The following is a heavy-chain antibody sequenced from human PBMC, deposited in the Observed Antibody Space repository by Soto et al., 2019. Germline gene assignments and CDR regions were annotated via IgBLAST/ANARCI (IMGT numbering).Heavy chain of an antibody. CDR3: ARAHCSSTSCPIYYYYGMDV. Sequence: SETLSLTCTVSGGSISSGGYYWSWIRQHPGKGLEWIGYIYYSGSTYYNPSLKSRVTISVDTSKNQFSLKLSSVTAADTAVYYCARAHCSSTSCPIYYYYGMDVWGQGTSVTVSS. CDR1: GGSISSGGYY. J-gene: IGHJ6*02. V-gene: IGHV4-31*03. D-gene: IGHD2-2*01. CDR2: IYYSGST.